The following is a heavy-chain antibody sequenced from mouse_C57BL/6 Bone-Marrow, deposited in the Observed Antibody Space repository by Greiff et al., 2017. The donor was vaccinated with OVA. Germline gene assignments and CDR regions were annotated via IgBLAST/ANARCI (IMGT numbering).Heavy chain of an antibody. J-gene: IGHJ3*01. CDR3: ARGGLYGYDGGTWFAY. CDR1: GYTFTNYW. D-gene: IGHD2-2*01. CDR2: IYPGGGYT. Sequence: VQLQQSGAELVRPGTSVKMSCKASGYTFTNYWIGWAKQRPGHGLEWIGDIYPGGGYTNYNEKFKGKATLTADKSSSTAYMQFSSLTSEDSAIYYCARGGLYGYDGGTWFAYWGQGTLVTVSA. V-gene: IGHV1-63*01.